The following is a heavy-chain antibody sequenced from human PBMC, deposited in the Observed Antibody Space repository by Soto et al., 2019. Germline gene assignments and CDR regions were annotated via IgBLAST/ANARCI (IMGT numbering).Heavy chain of an antibody. J-gene: IGHJ4*02. V-gene: IGHV3-21*01. CDR1: GFTFSSYS. CDR2: ISSSSSYI. CDR3: ARVGYSSRRDYFDY. D-gene: IGHD6-13*01. Sequence: YLRLSCAASGFTFSSYSMNWVRQAPGKGLEWVSSISSSSSYIYYADSVKGRFTISRDNAKNSLYLQMNSLRAEDTAVYYCARVGYSSRRDYFDYWGQGTLVTVSS.